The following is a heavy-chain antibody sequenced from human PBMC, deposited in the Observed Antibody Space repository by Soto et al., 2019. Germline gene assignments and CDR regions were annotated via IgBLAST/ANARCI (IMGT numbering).Heavy chain of an antibody. Sequence: ASVKVSCKASGYTFTSYDINWVRQATGQGLEWMGWMNPNSGNTGYAQKFQGRVTMTRNTSISTAYMELSSLRSEDTAVYYCASRYCSSTSCYWDYYGMDVWGQGTTVTVSS. CDR3: ASRYCSSTSCYWDYYGMDV. D-gene: IGHD2-2*01. CDR1: GYTFTSYD. CDR2: MNPNSGNT. V-gene: IGHV1-8*01. J-gene: IGHJ6*02.